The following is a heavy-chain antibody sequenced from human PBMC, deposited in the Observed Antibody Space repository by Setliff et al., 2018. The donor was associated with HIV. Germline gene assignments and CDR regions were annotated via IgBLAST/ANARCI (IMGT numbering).Heavy chain of an antibody. V-gene: IGHV1-2*02. CDR2: INPNNGGT. CDR3: ARDQPSSGWVRADAFDI. Sequence: ASVKVSCKASGYTFTGYYMHWVRQAPGQGLEWMGWINPNNGGTNYAQKFQGRVTMTRDTSISTAYMELSSLRSEDTAVYYCARDQPSSGWVRADAFDIWGQGTMVTVSS. CDR1: GYTFTGYY. D-gene: IGHD6-19*01. J-gene: IGHJ3*02.